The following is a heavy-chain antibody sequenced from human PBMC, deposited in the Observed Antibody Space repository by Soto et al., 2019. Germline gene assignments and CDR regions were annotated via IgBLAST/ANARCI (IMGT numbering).Heavy chain of an antibody. CDR2: IYTSGST. V-gene: IGHV4-4*07. Sequence: SETLSLTCTVSGGSISSYYWSWIRQPAGKGLEWIGRIYTSGSTNYNPSLKSRVTMSVDTSKNQFSLKLSSVTAADTAVYYCARDQTAMVFSTGGVFDYWGQGTLVTVSS. J-gene: IGHJ4*02. CDR1: GGSISSYY. CDR3: ARDQTAMVFSTGGVFDY. D-gene: IGHD5-18*01.